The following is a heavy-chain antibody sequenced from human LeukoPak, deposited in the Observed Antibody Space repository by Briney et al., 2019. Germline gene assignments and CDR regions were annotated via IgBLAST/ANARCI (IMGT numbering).Heavy chain of an antibody. D-gene: IGHD3-9*01. CDR3: GSLGMTGYIPSA. V-gene: IGHV3-30*02. CDR2: IRYDGSNK. Sequence: GGSLRLSCAASGFTFSSYGMHWVRQAPGKGLEWVAFIRYDGSNKYYADSVKGRFTISRDNAKNSLYLQMNSLRAEDTAVYYCGSLGMTGYIPSAWGQGTLVTVSS. J-gene: IGHJ5*02. CDR1: GFTFSSYG.